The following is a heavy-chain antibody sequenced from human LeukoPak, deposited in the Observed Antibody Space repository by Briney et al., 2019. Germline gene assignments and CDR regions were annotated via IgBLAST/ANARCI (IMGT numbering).Heavy chain of an antibody. CDR2: ISGSGGST. D-gene: IGHD3-22*01. V-gene: IGHV3-23*01. CDR1: GFTFSSYA. Sequence: GGSLRLSCAASGFTFSSYAMSWVRQAPGKGLEWVPAISGSGGSTYYADSVKGRFTISRDNSKNTLYLQMNSLRAEDTAVYYCAKPTYYYDSSGYYPFDYWGQGTLVTVSS. CDR3: AKPTYYYDSSGYYPFDY. J-gene: IGHJ4*02.